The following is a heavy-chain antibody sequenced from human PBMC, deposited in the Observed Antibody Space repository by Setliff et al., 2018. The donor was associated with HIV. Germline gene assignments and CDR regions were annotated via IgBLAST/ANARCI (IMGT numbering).Heavy chain of an antibody. CDR3: ARGSTIFGQFG. CDR1: GGPINSGSYF. Sequence: SETLSLTCTVSGGPINSGSYFWSWIRQPAGKGLEWIGEINQSGSADYNPSLKSRVTISVDTSKNQFYLKLSSVTAADTAVYYCARGSTIFGQFGWGQGTLVTVSS. J-gene: IGHJ4*02. CDR2: INQSGSA. D-gene: IGHD3-3*01. V-gene: IGHV4-61*10.